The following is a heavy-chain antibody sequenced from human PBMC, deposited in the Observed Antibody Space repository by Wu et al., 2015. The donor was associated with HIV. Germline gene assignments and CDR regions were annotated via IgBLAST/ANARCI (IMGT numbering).Heavy chain of an antibody. J-gene: IGHJ2*01. V-gene: IGHV1-69*12. D-gene: IGHD6-13*01. Sequence: QVQLVQSGAEVKKPGSSVKVSCKASGGTFSSYAISWVRQAPGQGLEWMGGIIPIFGTANYAQKFQGRVTITADESTSTAYMELSSLRSEDTAVYYCAREGTGIAAAGHWYFDLWGRGTLVTVSS. CDR1: GGTFSSYA. CDR3: AREGTGIAAAGHWYFDL. CDR2: IIPIFGTA.